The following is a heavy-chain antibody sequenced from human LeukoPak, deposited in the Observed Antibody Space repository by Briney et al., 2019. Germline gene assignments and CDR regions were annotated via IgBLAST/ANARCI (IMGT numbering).Heavy chain of an antibody. V-gene: IGHV3-72*01. Sequence: PGGSLRLSCAASGFTFSDHYMGWVPQAPGKGLEWVGLIRNKANSYTTDYAASVKGRFTISRDDSKNSLYLQMNSLKTEDTAVYYCARRVFGGNCYYDYWGQGALVTVSS. CDR1: GFTFSDHY. CDR3: ARRVFGGNCYYDY. CDR2: IRNKANSYTT. J-gene: IGHJ4*02. D-gene: IGHD4-23*01.